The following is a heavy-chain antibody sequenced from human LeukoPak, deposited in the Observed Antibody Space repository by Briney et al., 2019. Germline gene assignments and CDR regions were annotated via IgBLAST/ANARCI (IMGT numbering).Heavy chain of an antibody. CDR2: INERATII. J-gene: IGHJ4*02. CDR1: GFTFSNYW. V-gene: IGHV3-74*01. Sequence: GGSLRLSCAASGFTFSNYWMHWVRQAPGKGLEWVSRINERATIISYADSVKGRFTISRGNARNTLYLQMNSLTAEDTAVYYCVRDLILVWTPGDDFDHWGQGTLVTVSS. D-gene: IGHD3-16*01. CDR3: VRDLILVWTPGDDFDH.